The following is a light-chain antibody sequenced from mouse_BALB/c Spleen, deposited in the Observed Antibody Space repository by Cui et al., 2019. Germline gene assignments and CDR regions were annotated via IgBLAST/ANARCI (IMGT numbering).Light chain of an antibody. CDR2: NAK. Sequence: DIQMTQSPASLSASVGETVTITCRARGNIHNYLARYQQKQGKSPQLLVYNAKTLADGVPSRFSGSGSGTQYSLKINSLQPEDFGSYYCEHFWSTPYTFGGGTKLEIK. CDR3: EHFWSTPYT. V-gene: IGKV12-41*01. J-gene: IGKJ2*01. CDR1: GNIHNY.